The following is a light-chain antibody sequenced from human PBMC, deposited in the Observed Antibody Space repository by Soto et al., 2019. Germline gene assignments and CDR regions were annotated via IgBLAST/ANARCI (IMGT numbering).Light chain of an antibody. CDR2: YDD. Sequence: QSVLTQPPSVSEAPRQRVTISCSGSSSNIGNNAVNWYQQLPGKAPKLLLYYDDLLPSGVSDRFSGSKSGTSSSLAISGLLSADDEDDYCGAWYDSRHGRRYVFGGGTKLTVL. CDR1: SSNIGNNA. V-gene: IGLV1-36*01. CDR3: GAWYDSRHGRRYV. J-gene: IGLJ2*01.